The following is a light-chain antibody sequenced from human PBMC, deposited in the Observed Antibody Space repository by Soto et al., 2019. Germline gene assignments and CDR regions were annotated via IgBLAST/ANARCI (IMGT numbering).Light chain of an antibody. CDR3: QAWDSSTAVV. CDR2: QDS. Sequence: SYELTQPPSVSVSPGQTASITGSGDKLGDKYACWYQQKPGQSPVLVIYQDSKRPSGIPERFSGSNSGNTATLTISGTQAMDEADYYCQAWDSSTAVVFGGGTQLTV. J-gene: IGLJ2*01. V-gene: IGLV3-1*01. CDR1: KLGDKY.